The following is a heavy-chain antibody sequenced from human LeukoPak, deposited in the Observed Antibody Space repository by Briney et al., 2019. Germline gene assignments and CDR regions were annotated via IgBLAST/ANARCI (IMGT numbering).Heavy chain of an antibody. CDR3: ARGTAEFDNDNSGYLHWFDP. V-gene: IGHV4-31*03. Sequence: SETLSLTCTVSDGSISSGPDYWNWIRQHPGKGLEWIGYVYSTGNTHYNPSLKSRVTMSIDTSRNHFSLKLNSVTAADTAVYYYARGTAEFDNDNSGYLHWFDPWGQGILVTVSS. J-gene: IGHJ5*02. D-gene: IGHD3-22*01. CDR2: VYSTGNT. CDR1: DGSISSGPDY.